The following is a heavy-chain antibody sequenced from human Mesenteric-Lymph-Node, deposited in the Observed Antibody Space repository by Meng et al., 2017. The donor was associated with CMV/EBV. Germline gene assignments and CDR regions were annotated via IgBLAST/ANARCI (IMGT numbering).Heavy chain of an antibody. J-gene: IGHJ6*02. D-gene: IGHD3-3*01. CDR1: GYSFTSYW. CDR3: ARIAYYFWSGYRLMDV. V-gene: IGHV5-51*01. Sequence: GESLKISCKGSGYSFTSYWIGWVRQMPGKGLEWMGIIYPGDSDTRYSPSFQGQVNISADKSISTAYLQWSSLKASDTAMYYCARIAYYFWSGYRLMDVWGQGTTVTVSS. CDR2: IYPGDSDT.